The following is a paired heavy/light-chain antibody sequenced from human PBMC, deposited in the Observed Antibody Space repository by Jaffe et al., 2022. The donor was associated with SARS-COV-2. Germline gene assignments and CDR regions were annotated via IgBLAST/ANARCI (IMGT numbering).Heavy chain of an antibody. D-gene: IGHD6-6*01. CDR1: GFTFSTYG. V-gene: IGHV3-30*18. Sequence: QVQLVESGGGVVQPGRSLRLSCAASGFTFSTYGMHWVRQAPGKGLEWVAVISHDGTYEAYADSVKGRFTISRDNSKNTVFLQMNSLRAEDTAVYYCAKELKQLVDYWGQGTLVTVSS. CDR2: ISHDGTYE. CDR3: AKELKQLVDY. J-gene: IGHJ4*02.
Light chain of an antibody. CDR3: QQYKNWPPWT. CDR2: GAS. J-gene: IGKJ1*01. CDR1: QSVSSS. Sequence: EIVMTQSPATLSVSPGERATLSCRASQSVSSSLAWYQQKPGQAPRLLIYGASTRATGIPARFSGSGSGTEFALTISSLQSEDFAVYYCQQYKNWPPWTFGQGTKVEIK. V-gene: IGKV3-15*01.